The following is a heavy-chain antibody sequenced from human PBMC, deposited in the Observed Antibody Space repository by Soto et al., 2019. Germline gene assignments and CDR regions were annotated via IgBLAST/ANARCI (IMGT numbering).Heavy chain of an antibody. CDR3: AKELGGYCTGGSCYYFDY. J-gene: IGHJ4*02. CDR2: ISYDGSNK. V-gene: IGHV3-30*18. CDR1: GFTFSTYG. D-gene: IGHD2-15*01. Sequence: ESGGGVVQPGRSLRLSCAASGFTFSTYGMHWVRQAPGKGLEWVAVISYDGSNKYYADSVKGRFTISRDNSKNTLFLQMNSLRAEDTAVYYCAKELGGYCTGGSCYYFDYWGQGTLVTVSS.